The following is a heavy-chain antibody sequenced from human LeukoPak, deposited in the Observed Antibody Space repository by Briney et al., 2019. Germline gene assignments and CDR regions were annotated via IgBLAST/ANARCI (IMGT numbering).Heavy chain of an antibody. V-gene: IGHV3-20*04. J-gene: IGHJ4*02. D-gene: IGHD5-18*01. CDR2: INRNGGST. CDR1: GFTFDDFG. Sequence: PGVSVRLSCAVSGFTFDDFGMSWVRQAPGKGLEWVSGINRNGGSTGYADSVKGRFTIYRDNAKNSLYVQMKRLRDEDRSLCYRAVVGGGIQLLAAHYFDYWGQGTLVTVSS. CDR3: AVVGGGIQLLAAHYFDY.